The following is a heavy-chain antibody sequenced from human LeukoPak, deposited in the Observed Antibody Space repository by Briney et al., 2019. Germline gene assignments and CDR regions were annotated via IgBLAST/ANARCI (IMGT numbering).Heavy chain of an antibody. D-gene: IGHD3-22*01. J-gene: IGHJ4*02. V-gene: IGHV4-61*02. CDR1: GGSISSTSYY. Sequence: SETLSLTCVVSGGSISSTSYYWSWIRQPAGKGLEWIGRIYTSGSTNYNPSLKSRVTISVDTSKNQFSLKLSSVTAADTAVYYCARDQGDGYYDSSGSFDHWGQGTLVTVSS. CDR2: IYTSGST. CDR3: ARDQGDGYYDSSGSFDH.